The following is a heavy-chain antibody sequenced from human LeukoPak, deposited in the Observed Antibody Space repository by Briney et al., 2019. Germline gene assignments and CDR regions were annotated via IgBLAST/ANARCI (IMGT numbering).Heavy chain of an antibody. CDR2: INHSGST. Sequence: PSETLSLTCAVYGGSFSGNYWSWIRQPPGKGLEWIGEINHSGSTNYNPSLKSRVTISVDTSKNQFSLKLSSVTAADTAVYYCARGDIVVVVAASNFYYYYGMDVWGQGTTVTVSS. CDR1: GGSFSGNY. V-gene: IGHV4-34*01. J-gene: IGHJ6*02. CDR3: ARGDIVVVVAASNFYYYYGMDV. D-gene: IGHD2-15*01.